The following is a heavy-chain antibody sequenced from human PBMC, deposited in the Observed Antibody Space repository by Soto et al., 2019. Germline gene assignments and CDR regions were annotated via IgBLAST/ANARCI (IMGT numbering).Heavy chain of an antibody. CDR3: ARSYYYDSSGYYRSFFQH. Sequence: PGGTLRLSCAASGFIFSSYGMHRVRQASGKGLEWVAVIWYDGSNKYYADSVKGRFTISRDNSKNTLYLQMNSLRAEDTAVYYCARSYYYDSSGYYRSFFQHWGQGTLVTVSS. CDR1: GFIFSSYG. J-gene: IGHJ1*01. D-gene: IGHD3-22*01. CDR2: IWYDGSNK. V-gene: IGHV3-33*01.